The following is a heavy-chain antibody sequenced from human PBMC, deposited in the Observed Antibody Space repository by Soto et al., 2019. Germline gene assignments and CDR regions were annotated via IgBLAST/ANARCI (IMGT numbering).Heavy chain of an antibody. CDR3: AGAYYDSSGYPFDS. J-gene: IGHJ4*02. CDR1: GYTFTSYA. D-gene: IGHD3-22*01. V-gene: IGHV1-3*01. CDR2: INAGNGNT. Sequence: QVQLVQSGAEVKKPGASVKVSCKASGYTFTSYAMHWVRQAPGQRLEWMGWINAGNGNTKYSQKFQGRVTITRDTSASTAYMELSSLRSEDTAVYYCAGAYYDSSGYPFDSWGQGTLVTVSS.